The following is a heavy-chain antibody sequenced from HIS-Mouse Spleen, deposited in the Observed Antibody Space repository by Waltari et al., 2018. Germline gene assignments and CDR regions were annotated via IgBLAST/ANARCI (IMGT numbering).Heavy chain of an antibody. Sequence: QVQLVESGGGVVQRGRSLRLPCAASGFTFSSYGMHWVRQAPGKGLEWVAVISYDGSNKYYADSVKGRFTISRDNSKNTLYLQMNSLRAEDTAVYYCAKDRGSQFDYWGQGTLVTVSS. J-gene: IGHJ4*02. V-gene: IGHV3-30*18. CDR2: ISYDGSNK. CDR3: AKDRGSQFDY. CDR1: GFTFSSYG. D-gene: IGHD1-26*01.